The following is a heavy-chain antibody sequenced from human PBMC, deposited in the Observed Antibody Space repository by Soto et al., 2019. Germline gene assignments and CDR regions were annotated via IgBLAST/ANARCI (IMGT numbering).Heavy chain of an antibody. CDR2: ISPGGTSM. D-gene: IGHD3-16*01. CDR3: ARSRAYITY. J-gene: IGHJ4*01. V-gene: IGHV3-11*01. CDR1: GSTFSDYY. Sequence: GGSLRLSCAASGSTFSDYYMSWIRQAPGKGLEWVSYISPGGTSMYYADSVKGRFTISRDNAKNSLYLQMNRLRAEDTAVYYCARSRAYITYWGRGSLVTVSS.